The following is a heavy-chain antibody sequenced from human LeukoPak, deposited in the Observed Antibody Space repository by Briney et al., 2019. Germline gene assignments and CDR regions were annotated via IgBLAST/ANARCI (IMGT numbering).Heavy chain of an antibody. J-gene: IGHJ4*02. Sequence: KPGGSLRLSCAASRFTFSSYSMNWVRQAPGKGLGWVSSISSSSSYIYYADSVKGRFTISRDNAKNSLYLQMNSLRAEDTAVYYCARHLGSGFFDYWGQGTLVTVSS. V-gene: IGHV3-21*01. CDR1: RFTFSSYS. CDR2: ISSSSSYI. D-gene: IGHD6-19*01. CDR3: ARHLGSGFFDY.